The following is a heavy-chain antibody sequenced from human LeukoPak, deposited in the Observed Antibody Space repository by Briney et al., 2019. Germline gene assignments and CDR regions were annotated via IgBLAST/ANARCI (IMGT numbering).Heavy chain of an antibody. CDR1: GGSFSGYY. D-gene: IGHD6-13*01. V-gene: IGHV4-34*01. CDR3: ARGRVSSSSWSSTYYYYFYMDV. CDR2: INHSGST. J-gene: IGHJ6*03. Sequence: SETLPLTCAVYGGSFSGYYWSWIRQPPGKGLEWIGEINHSGSTNYNPSLNSRVTISRDTSKNHFSLELSSVTAADTAVYFCARGRVSSSSWSSTYYYYFYMDVWGKGTTVTVSS.